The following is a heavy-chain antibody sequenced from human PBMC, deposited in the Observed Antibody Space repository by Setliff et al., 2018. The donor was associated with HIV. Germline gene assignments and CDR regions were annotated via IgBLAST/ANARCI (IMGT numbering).Heavy chain of an antibody. Sequence: SETLSLTCAVYGGSFSGYYWSWIRQPPGKGLEWIGEINHSGSTNYNPSLKSRVTISVDTSKNQFSLKLSSVTAADAAVYYCASRVYYNDSSGYLREEGFDPWGQGTLVTVSS. CDR2: INHSGST. D-gene: IGHD3-22*01. J-gene: IGHJ5*02. CDR3: ASRVYYNDSSGYLREEGFDP. CDR1: GGSFSGYY. V-gene: IGHV4-34*01.